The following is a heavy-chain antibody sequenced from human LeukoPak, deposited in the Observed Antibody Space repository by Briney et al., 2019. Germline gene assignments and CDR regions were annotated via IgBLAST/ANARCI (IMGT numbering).Heavy chain of an antibody. CDR2: ISWDGGST. CDR3: ARANPRIPGGMDV. Sequence: PGGSLRLSCAASGFTFDDYTMHWVRQAPGKGLEWVSLISWDGGSTYYADSVKGRFTISRDNAKNSLYLQMNSLRAEDTAVYYCARANPRIPGGMDVWGQGTTVTVSS. V-gene: IGHV3-43*01. CDR1: GFTFDDYT. J-gene: IGHJ6*02. D-gene: IGHD2-21*01.